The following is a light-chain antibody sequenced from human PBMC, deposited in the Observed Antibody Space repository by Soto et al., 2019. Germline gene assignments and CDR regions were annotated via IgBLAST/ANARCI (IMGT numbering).Light chain of an antibody. Sequence: QSALTQPASVSGAPGQSITISCTGTSSDVGGYNYVSWYQQHPGKAPKLMIYDVSNRPSGVSNRFSGSKSGNTASLTISGLQAEDEAESYCSSYTSSSTLLYVFGTGTKVTVL. CDR3: SSYTSSSTLLYV. CDR2: DVS. V-gene: IGLV2-14*01. J-gene: IGLJ1*01. CDR1: SSDVGGYNY.